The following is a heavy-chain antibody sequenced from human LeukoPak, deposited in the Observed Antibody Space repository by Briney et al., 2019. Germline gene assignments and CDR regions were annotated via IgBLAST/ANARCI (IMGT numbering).Heavy chain of an antibody. D-gene: IGHD2-2*02. J-gene: IGHJ4*02. Sequence: GRSPRLSCAASGFTFDDYAMHWVRQAPGKGLEWVSGISWNSGSIGYADSVKGRFTISRDNAKNSLYLQMNSLRAEDTALYYCAKGYCSSTSCYIYNYWGQGTLVTVSS. CDR2: ISWNSGSI. V-gene: IGHV3-9*01. CDR1: GFTFDDYA. CDR3: AKGYCSSTSCYIYNY.